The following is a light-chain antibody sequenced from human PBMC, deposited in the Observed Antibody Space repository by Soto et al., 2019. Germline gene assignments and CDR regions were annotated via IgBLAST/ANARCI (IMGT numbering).Light chain of an antibody. CDR1: ENISGNY. J-gene: IGKJ1*01. V-gene: IGKV3-20*01. CDR2: GAS. Sequence: EIVLTQSPGTLSLSPGQRATLSCRASENISGNYLYLAWYQQKPGQAPRLLIYGASSRATGIPDRFSGSGSGTDFTLTISRLEPEDSAVYYCQHYSSSRTFGQGTKVEIK. CDR3: QHYSSSRT.